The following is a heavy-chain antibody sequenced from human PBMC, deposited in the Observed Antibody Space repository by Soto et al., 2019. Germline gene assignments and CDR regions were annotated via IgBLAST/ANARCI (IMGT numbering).Heavy chain of an antibody. CDR3: VRGYSYGYFDS. CDR2: IFYIGST. CDR1: GGSIGTTTYF. V-gene: IGHV4-39*01. D-gene: IGHD5-18*01. J-gene: IGHJ4*03. Sequence: SETLSLTCTVSGGSIGTTTYFWGWIRQPPGKGLEWIGSIFYIGSTYYNPSLKSRFTLSFDTSKNQFSLKLSSVTAADTVVYYWVRGYSYGYFDSWGQGTLVTVSS.